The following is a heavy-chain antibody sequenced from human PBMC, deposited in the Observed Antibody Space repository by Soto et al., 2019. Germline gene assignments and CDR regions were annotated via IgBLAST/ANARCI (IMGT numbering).Heavy chain of an antibody. CDR2: IYYSGST. D-gene: IGHD6-6*01. CDR3: ARAGHSSSSEGANWFDP. CDR1: GGSISSGDYY. Sequence: NPSETLSLTCTVSGGSISSGDYYWSWIRQPPGKGLEWIGYIYYSGSTYFNPSLKSRLTISVDTSKNQFSLQLSSVTAADPAVYYWARAGHSSSSEGANWFDPWGQGTLVTVSS. V-gene: IGHV4-30-4*01. J-gene: IGHJ5*02.